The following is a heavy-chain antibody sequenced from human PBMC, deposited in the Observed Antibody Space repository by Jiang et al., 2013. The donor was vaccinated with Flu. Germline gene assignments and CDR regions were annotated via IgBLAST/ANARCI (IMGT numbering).Heavy chain of an antibody. CDR2: ISGSGGST. Sequence: LEWVSAISGSGGSTYYADPVKGRFTISRDNSKNTLYLQMNSLRAEDTAVYYCAKCKYSSGWFTGLRVDYWGQGTLVTVSS. D-gene: IGHD6-19*01. V-gene: IGHV3-23*01. J-gene: IGHJ4*02. CDR3: AKCKYSSGWFTGLRVDY.